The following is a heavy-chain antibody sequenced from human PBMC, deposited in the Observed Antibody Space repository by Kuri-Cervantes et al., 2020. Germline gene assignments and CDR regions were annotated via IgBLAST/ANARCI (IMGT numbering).Heavy chain of an antibody. Sequence: SETLSLTCTVSGGSISSGGYYWSWIRQHPGKGLEWIGSLYYSGTTYYNPSLKSRVTISVDTSKNQFSLKLSSVTAADTAVYYCARHHSSGYSSDDAFDIWGQGTMVTVSS. CDR2: LYYSGTT. CDR1: GGSISSGGYY. CDR3: ARHHSSGYSSDDAFDI. V-gene: IGHV4-39*01. J-gene: IGHJ3*02. D-gene: IGHD3-22*01.